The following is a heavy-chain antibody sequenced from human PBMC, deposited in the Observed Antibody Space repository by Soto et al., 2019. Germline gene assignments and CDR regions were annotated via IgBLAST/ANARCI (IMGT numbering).Heavy chain of an antibody. CDR2: FDPEDGET. Sequence: ASVKVSCKVSGYTLTELSMHWVRQAPGKGLEWMGGFDPEDGETIYAQKFQGRVTMTEDTSTDTAYMELSSLRSEDTAVYYCATDLRIPLRFAHWGQGTLVTVSS. V-gene: IGHV1-24*01. CDR3: ATDLRIPLRFAH. D-gene: IGHD3-3*01. J-gene: IGHJ4*02. CDR1: GYTLTELS.